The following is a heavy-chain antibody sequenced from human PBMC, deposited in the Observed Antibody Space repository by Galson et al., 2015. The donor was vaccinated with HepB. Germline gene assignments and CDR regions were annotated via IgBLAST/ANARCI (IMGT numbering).Heavy chain of an antibody. D-gene: IGHD4-17*01. Sequence: SVKVSCKASRYIFTYYPIHRVRQAPGQRLEWMGWSNAGNGNTKYSQKFQDRVTLTRDTSENTAYMEPSSLRSADTAVYYWASPHGSGGDYGRFDPWGQGTLVTGSS. V-gene: IGHV1-3*01. CDR3: ASPHGSGGDYGRFDP. CDR1: RYIFTYYP. J-gene: IGHJ5*02. CDR2: SNAGNGNT.